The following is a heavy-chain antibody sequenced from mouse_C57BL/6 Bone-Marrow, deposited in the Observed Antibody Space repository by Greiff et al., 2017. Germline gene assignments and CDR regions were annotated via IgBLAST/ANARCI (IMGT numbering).Heavy chain of an antibody. V-gene: IGHV5-9-1*02. CDR1: GFTFSSYA. CDR3: TRGYYYFMDY. Sequence: EVKLEESGEGLVKPGGSLKLSCAASGFTFSSYALSWVRQTPEKRLEWVAYISSGGDYIYYADTVKGRFTISRDNARNTLYLQMSSLKSEDTAMYYCTRGYYYFMDYWGQGTSVTVSS. CDR2: ISSGGDYI. J-gene: IGHJ4*01.